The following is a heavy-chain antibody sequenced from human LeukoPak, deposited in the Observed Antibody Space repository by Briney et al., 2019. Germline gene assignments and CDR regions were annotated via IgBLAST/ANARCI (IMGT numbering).Heavy chain of an antibody. CDR2: INPSGGST. Sequence: GASVKVSCKASGYTFTSYYMHWVRQAPGQGLEWMGIINPSGGSTSYAQKFQGRVTITRDTSASTAYMELSSLRSEGTAVYYCAREERQWLDSYYYYGMDVWGQGTTVTVSS. CDR3: AREERQWLDSYYYYGMDV. J-gene: IGHJ6*02. V-gene: IGHV1-46*01. D-gene: IGHD6-19*01. CDR1: GYTFTSYY.